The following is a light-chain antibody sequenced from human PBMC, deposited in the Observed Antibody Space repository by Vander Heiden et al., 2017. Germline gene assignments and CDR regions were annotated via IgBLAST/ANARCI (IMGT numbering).Light chain of an antibody. CDR1: SSDVGGYKS. Sequence: QSALTQPASVSGSPGQSITISCPGTSSDVGGYKSVSWYQQHPGTAPQLMIYEVSKRPSGVPDRFSGSKSDNTASLTVSGLQAEDEAEYYCSSYAGSNNFVFGTGTKVTVL. CDR2: EVS. J-gene: IGLJ1*01. V-gene: IGLV2-8*01. CDR3: SSYAGSNNFV.